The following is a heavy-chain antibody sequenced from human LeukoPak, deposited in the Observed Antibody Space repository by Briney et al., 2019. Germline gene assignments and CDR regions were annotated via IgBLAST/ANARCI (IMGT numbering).Heavy chain of an antibody. Sequence: SVKVSCKASGGTFSSYAISWVRQAPGQGLEWMGGIIPIFGTANYAQKFQGRVTITTDESTSAAYMELSSLRSEDTAVYYCASREVTTFVSDFDYWGQGTLVTVSS. CDR2: IIPIFGTA. CDR1: GGTFSSYA. CDR3: ASREVTTFVSDFDY. V-gene: IGHV1-69*05. J-gene: IGHJ4*02. D-gene: IGHD4-11*01.